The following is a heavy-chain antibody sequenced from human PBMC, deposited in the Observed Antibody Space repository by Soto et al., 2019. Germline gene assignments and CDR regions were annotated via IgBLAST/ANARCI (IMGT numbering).Heavy chain of an antibody. CDR3: ARYRDYDYVWGSYRYGDY. Sequence: QVQLVQSGAEVKKPGASVKVSCKASGYTFTSYGISWVRQAPGQGLEWMGWISAYNGNTNYAQKLQGRVTMTTDTSTSTAYMELRSLRSEDTAVYYCARYRDYDYVWGSYRYGDYWGQGTLVTVSS. D-gene: IGHD3-16*02. V-gene: IGHV1-18*01. CDR2: ISAYNGNT. J-gene: IGHJ4*02. CDR1: GYTFTSYG.